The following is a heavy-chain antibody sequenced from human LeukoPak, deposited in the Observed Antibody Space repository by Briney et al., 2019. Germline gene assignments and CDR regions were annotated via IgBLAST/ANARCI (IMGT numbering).Heavy chain of an antibody. D-gene: IGHD6-13*01. J-gene: IGHJ4*02. CDR2: IYYSGST. Sequence: SETLSLTCTVSGGSISSGDYYWSWIRQPPGKGLEWIGYIYYSGSTYYNPSLKSRVTISVDTSKNQFSLKLSSVTAADTAVYYCARGEIVSSSWYPLDYWGQGTLVTVSS. V-gene: IGHV4-30-4*08. CDR1: GGSISSGDYY. CDR3: ARGEIVSSSWYPLDY.